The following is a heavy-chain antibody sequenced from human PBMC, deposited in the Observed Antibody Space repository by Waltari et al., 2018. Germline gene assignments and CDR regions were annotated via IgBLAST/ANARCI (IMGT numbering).Heavy chain of an antibody. D-gene: IGHD1-26*01. V-gene: IGHV3-33*08. CDR1: GFNFNHAW. CDR2: IWYDGSNK. J-gene: IGHJ6*02. CDR3: ARDGVGATNYYYGMDV. Sequence: EELVESGGGLVKPGGSLRLSCAASGFNFNHAWMKWVRQTPGKGLEWVAVIWYDGSNKYYADSVKGRFTISRDNSKNTLYLQMNSLRAEDTAVYYCARDGVGATNYYYGMDVWGQGTTVTVSS.